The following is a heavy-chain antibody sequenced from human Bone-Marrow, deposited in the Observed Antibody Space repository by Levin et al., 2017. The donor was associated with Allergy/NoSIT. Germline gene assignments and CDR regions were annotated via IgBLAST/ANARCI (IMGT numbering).Heavy chain of an antibody. CDR1: GGSIRSGGYY. Sequence: TLSLTCTVSGGSIRSGGYYWSWTRHHPGKGLEWIGYIYDSGSTSYNPPLESRVAISVDTSKNQFYLKLTSLTAADTAVYYCARIPDTASEVDYWGQGTLVTVSS. D-gene: IGHD5-18*01. CDR2: IYDSGST. CDR3: ARIPDTASEVDY. V-gene: IGHV4-31*03. J-gene: IGHJ4*02.